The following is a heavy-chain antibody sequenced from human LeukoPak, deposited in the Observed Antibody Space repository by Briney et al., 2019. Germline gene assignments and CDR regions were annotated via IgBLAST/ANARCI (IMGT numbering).Heavy chain of an antibody. V-gene: IGHV3-9*01. D-gene: IGHD2-15*01. CDR1: GFSFDDYV. Sequence: PGRSLRLSCAASGFSFDDYVMHWVRQAPGKGLEWVSGISWNSGNIGHADSVKGRFTISRDNAKNSLYLQMNSLRGEDTALYYCAKDSGRNYYYYMDVWGKGTTVTVSS. CDR2: ISWNSGNI. CDR3: AKDSGRNYYYYMDV. J-gene: IGHJ6*03.